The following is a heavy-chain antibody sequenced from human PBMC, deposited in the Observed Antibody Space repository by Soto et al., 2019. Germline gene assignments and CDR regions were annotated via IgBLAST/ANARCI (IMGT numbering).Heavy chain of an antibody. D-gene: IGHD3-16*02. CDR2: ISSSGTTI. J-gene: IGHJ6*02. V-gene: IGHV3-11*01. CDR1: GFTFSDYY. Sequence: QVQLVESGGGLVKPGGSLRLSCAASGFTFSDYYMNWIRQAPGKGLEWLSYISSSGTTIYYADSLKGRFTISRDNAKKSLYLQMNSLRAEDTAVYYCARALSPFTSYPYPAPYGMDVWGQGTTVTVSS. CDR3: ARALSPFTSYPYPAPYGMDV.